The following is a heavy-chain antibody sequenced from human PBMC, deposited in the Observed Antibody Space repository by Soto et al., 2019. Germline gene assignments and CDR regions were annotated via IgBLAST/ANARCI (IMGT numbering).Heavy chain of an antibody. CDR3: ARDYGDYNYEY. V-gene: IGHV4-61*01. J-gene: IGHJ4*02. CDR2: IYYSGST. D-gene: IGHD4-17*01. CDR1: GGSISSSSYY. Sequence: SETLSLTCTVSGGSISSSSYYWSWIRQPPGKGLEWIGYIYYSGSTNYNPSLKSRVTISVDTSKNQFSLKLSSVTAADTAVYYCARDYGDYNYEYWGQGTLVTVSS.